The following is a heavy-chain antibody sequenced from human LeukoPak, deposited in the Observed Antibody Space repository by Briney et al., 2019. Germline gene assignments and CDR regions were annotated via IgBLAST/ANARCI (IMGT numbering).Heavy chain of an antibody. V-gene: IGHV1-2*02. CDR2: INPNSGGT. D-gene: IGHD1-7*01. J-gene: IGHJ5*02. Sequence: ASVKVSCKASGYTFTGYYMHWVRQAPGQGLEWMGWINPNSGGTNYAQKFQGRVTMTRDTSISTAYMELSRLRSDDTAVYYCAREGYNWNYVWFEPWGQGTLVTVSS. CDR3: AREGYNWNYVWFEP. CDR1: GYTFTGYY.